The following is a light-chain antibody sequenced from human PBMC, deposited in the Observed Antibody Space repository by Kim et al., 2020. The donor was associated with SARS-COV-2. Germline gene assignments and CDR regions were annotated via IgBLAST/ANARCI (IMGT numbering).Light chain of an antibody. CDR3: NSRDSSGNHWV. Sequence: ALGRTVRITCQGDSLRSYYPTWYQQKPGQAPVLVIYGKNNRPSGIPDRFSGSSSGNTASLTITGAQAEDEADYYCNSRDSSGNHWVFGGGTQLTVL. CDR1: SLRSYY. J-gene: IGLJ3*02. CDR2: GKN. V-gene: IGLV3-19*01.